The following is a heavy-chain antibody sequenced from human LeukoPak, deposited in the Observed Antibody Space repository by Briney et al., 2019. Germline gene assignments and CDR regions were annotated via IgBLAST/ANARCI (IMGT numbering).Heavy chain of an antibody. V-gene: IGHV4-59*01. D-gene: IGHD3-3*01. Sequence: SETLSLTCTVSGGSISSYYWSWIRQPPGKGLEWIGYIYYSGSTNYNPSLKSRVTISIDTSKNQFSLKLSSVTSADTAVYYCARVLDFWSGYYPTYYFDYWGQGTLVTVSS. CDR3: ARVLDFWSGYYPTYYFDY. CDR1: GGSISSYY. CDR2: IYYSGST. J-gene: IGHJ4*02.